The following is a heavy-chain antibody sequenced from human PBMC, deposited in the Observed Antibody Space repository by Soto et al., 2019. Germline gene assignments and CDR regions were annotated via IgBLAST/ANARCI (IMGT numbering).Heavy chain of an antibody. CDR3: ARRARPDFYYMDV. D-gene: IGHD6-6*01. CDR2: IIPIFGTA. Sequence: SVKVSCKASGGTFSSYAISWVRQAPGQGLEWMGGIIPIFGTANYAQKFQGRVTITADESTSTAYMELSSLRPEDMVVYYWARRARPDFYYMDVWGKGTTVTVSS. V-gene: IGHV1-69*13. J-gene: IGHJ6*03. CDR1: GGTFSSYA.